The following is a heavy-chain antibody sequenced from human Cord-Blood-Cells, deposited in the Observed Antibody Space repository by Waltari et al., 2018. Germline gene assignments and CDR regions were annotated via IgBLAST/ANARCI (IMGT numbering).Heavy chain of an antibody. CDR1: GYSISSGYY. CDR3: ARVRTNSGSYFDY. D-gene: IGHD1-26*01. J-gene: IGHJ4*02. CDR2: IYHSGST. V-gene: IGHV4-38-2*01. Sequence: QVQLQESGPGLVKPSETLSLTCAVSGYSISSGYYWGWIRQPPGKGLGWIGSIYHSGSTSDNPSLKSRVTISVDTSKNQFSLKLSSVTAADTAVYYCARVRTNSGSYFDYWGQGTLVTVSS.